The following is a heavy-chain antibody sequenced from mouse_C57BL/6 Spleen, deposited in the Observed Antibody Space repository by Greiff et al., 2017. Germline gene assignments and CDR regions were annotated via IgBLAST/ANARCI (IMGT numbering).Heavy chain of an antibody. V-gene: IGHV1-15*01. CDR3: TTPPYYYGSRGDY. Sequence: ESGAELVRPGASVTLSCKASGYTFTDYEMHWVKQTPVHGLEWIGAIDPETGGTAYNQKFKGKAILTADKSSSTAYMELRSLTSEDSAVYYCTTPPYYYGSRGDYWGQGTTLTVSS. D-gene: IGHD1-1*01. CDR2: IDPETGGT. J-gene: IGHJ2*01. CDR1: GYTFTDYE.